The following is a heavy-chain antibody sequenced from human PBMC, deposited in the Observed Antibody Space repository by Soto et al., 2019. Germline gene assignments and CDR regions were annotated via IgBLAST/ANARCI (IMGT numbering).Heavy chain of an antibody. CDR1: GYTFTSYA. Sequence: GASVKVSCKASGYTFTSYAISWVRQAQGQGLEWMGGIIPIFGTANYAQKFQGRVTITADESTSTAYLELSSMRSEDTAVYYCAREAPTNNPYAFDIWGQGTMVTVS. CDR3: AREAPTNNPYAFDI. V-gene: IGHV1-69*13. D-gene: IGHD1-1*01. CDR2: IIPIFGTA. J-gene: IGHJ3*02.